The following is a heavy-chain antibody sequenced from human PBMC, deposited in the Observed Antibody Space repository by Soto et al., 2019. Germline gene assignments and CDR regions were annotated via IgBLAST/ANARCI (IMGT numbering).Heavy chain of an antibody. Sequence: QVQLQESGPGLVKPSQTLSLTCTLSGGSISSGDYYWSWIRQPPGKGLEWIGYIYYSGSTYYNPSVKSRVTISVDTSKNQFSLKLSSGTAADTAVYYCARERPDGSRLDPWGQGTLVTVSS. CDR1: GGSISSGDYY. CDR3: ARERPDGSRLDP. J-gene: IGHJ5*02. V-gene: IGHV4-30-4*01. D-gene: IGHD6-13*01. CDR2: IYYSGST.